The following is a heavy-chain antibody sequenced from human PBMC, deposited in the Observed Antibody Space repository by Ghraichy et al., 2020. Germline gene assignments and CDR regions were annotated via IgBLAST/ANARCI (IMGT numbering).Heavy chain of an antibody. CDR3: ARSRSGSIIITFGGIVARLDV. D-gene: IGHD3-16*02. J-gene: IGHJ6*03. CDR1: GDSISSSSYL. CDR2: IYYSGTT. Sequence: SQTLSLTCSVSGDSISSSSYLWGWIRQPPGQGLEWIGSIYYSGTTYYNPSLKSRVSISVDTSKNQFSLNLSYLIAPDTAVYYCARSRSGSIIITFGGIVARLDVWGKGTTVTVSS. V-gene: IGHV4-39*01.